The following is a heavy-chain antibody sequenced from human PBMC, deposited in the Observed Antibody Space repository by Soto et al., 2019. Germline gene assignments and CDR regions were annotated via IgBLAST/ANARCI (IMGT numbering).Heavy chain of an antibody. Sequence: PRESFRHWCAASAVTFSRIGMHWVRQAPGKGLEWVAVIWYDGSNKYYADSVKGRFTISRDNSKNTLYLQMNSLRAEDTAVYYCARGLSSGPFDYWGQGT. J-gene: IGHJ4*02. CDR2: IWYDGSNK. CDR3: ARGLSSGPFDY. V-gene: IGHV3-33*01. CDR1: AVTFSRIG. D-gene: IGHD6-19*01.